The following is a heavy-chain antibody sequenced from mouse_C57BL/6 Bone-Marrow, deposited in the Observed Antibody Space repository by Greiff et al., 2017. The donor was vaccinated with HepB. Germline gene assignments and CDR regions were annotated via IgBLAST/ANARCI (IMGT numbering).Heavy chain of an antibody. J-gene: IGHJ4*01. CDR2: ISSGGDYI. Sequence: EVQLVESGAGFVKPGGSLKLSCAASGFTFSSYAMSWVRQTPEKRLEWVAYISSGGDYIYYADTVKSRFTISRDNARNTLYLQMSNLKSEDTAMYYWTRDHPFYYYGRIFHCYAMDYWGQGTSVTVSS. CDR3: TRDHPFYYYGRIFHCYAMDY. V-gene: IGHV5-9-1*02. CDR1: GFTFSSYA. D-gene: IGHD1-1*01.